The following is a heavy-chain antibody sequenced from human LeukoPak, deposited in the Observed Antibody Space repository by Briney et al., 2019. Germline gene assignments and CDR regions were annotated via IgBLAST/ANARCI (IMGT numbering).Heavy chain of an antibody. CDR2: IYTSGST. J-gene: IGHJ5*02. D-gene: IGHD2-2*01. CDR1: GGSISSYY. CDR3: ARDRGCSSTSCSSNWFDP. Sequence: PSETLSLTCTVSGGSISSYYWSWIRQPAGKGPEWIGRIYTSGSTNYNPSLKSRVTMSVDTSTNQFSLKLSSVTAADTAVYYCARDRGCSSTSCSSNWFDPWGQGTLVTVSS. V-gene: IGHV4-4*07.